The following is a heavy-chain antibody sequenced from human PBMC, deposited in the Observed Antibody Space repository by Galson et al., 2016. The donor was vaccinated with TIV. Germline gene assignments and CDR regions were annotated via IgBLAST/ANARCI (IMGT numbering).Heavy chain of an antibody. D-gene: IGHD5-24*01. V-gene: IGHV4-34*01. J-gene: IGHJ4*02. Sequence: ETLSLTCGVYGGSFSGYCWSWIRQPPGKGLEWIGEINHSGSTNYNPSLKSRVTISLDTSKNQFSLKLSSVTAADTAVYYCAGGGRDGYNYVPEKAIDSWGQGTLVTVSS. CDR1: GGSFSGYC. CDR3: AGGGRDGYNYVPEKAIDS. CDR2: INHSGST.